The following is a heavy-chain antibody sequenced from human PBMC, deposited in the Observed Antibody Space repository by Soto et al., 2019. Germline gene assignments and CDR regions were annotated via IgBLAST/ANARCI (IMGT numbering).Heavy chain of an antibody. V-gene: IGHV3-21*06. Sequence: EVQLVESGGGLVKPGGSVRLSCEASGFTFTSDSMTWVRQAPGKGLEWVSSISSHGSDIFYADSVKGRFTNSRDNAKDSLHLQMNSLRGEDSAVYYCARGAAMAGKLDLWGQGTLVTVSS. CDR1: GFTFTSDS. D-gene: IGHD6-19*01. CDR2: ISSHGSDI. J-gene: IGHJ4*02. CDR3: ARGAAMAGKLDL.